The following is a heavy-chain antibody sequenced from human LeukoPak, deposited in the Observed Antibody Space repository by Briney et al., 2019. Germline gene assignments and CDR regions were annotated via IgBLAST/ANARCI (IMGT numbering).Heavy chain of an antibody. CDR2: TRNKANSYTT. Sequence: PGGSLRLSCAASGFTFSDHYMDWVRQAPGKGLEWVGRTRNKANSYTTEYAASVKGRFTISRDDSKNSLYLQMNSLKTEDTAVYYCATSLRYGDSGDAFDIWGQGTMVTVSS. D-gene: IGHD4-17*01. V-gene: IGHV3-72*01. CDR1: GFTFSDHY. J-gene: IGHJ3*02. CDR3: ATSLRYGDSGDAFDI.